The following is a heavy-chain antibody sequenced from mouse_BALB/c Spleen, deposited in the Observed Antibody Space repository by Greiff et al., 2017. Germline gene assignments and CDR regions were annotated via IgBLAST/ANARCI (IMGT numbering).Heavy chain of an antibody. CDR1: GFTFSDYY. Sequence: DVQLVESGGGLVKPGGSLKLSCAASGFTFSDYYMYWVRQTPEKRLEWVATISDGGSYTYYPDSVKGRFTISRDNAKNNLYLQMSSLKSEDTAMYYCAGGDYDRVDYYAMDYWGQGTSVTVSS. J-gene: IGHJ4*01. V-gene: IGHV5-4*02. D-gene: IGHD2-4*01. CDR2: ISDGGSYT. CDR3: AGGDYDRVDYYAMDY.